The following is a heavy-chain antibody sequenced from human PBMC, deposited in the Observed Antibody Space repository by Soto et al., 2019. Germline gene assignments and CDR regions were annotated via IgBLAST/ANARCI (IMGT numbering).Heavy chain of an antibody. D-gene: IGHD3-10*01. CDR1: GFSFSKYA. Sequence: EVQLLESGGGLVQPGGSLRLSCVASGFSFSKYAMSWVRQAPGKGPEWVSFISSSGNSSYYADSVKGRFTISRDNSKNTLYLQRNSLRAEDTAVYYCAKRFFGSGSPPGAFDIWGQGTMVTVSS. CDR2: ISSSGNSS. V-gene: IGHV3-23*01. CDR3: AKRFFGSGSPPGAFDI. J-gene: IGHJ3*02.